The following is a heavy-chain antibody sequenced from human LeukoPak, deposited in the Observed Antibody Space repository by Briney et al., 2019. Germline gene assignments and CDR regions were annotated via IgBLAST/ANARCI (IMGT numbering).Heavy chain of an antibody. D-gene: IGHD4-23*01. CDR2: ISVGGNT. CDR3: ARDDYGGNSVLWVHYGMDV. Sequence: GGSLRLSCAASKFSFSSYAMSWVRQAPGKGLEWVSAISVGGNTYYADSVKGRFTISRDNSKNTLYLQMNSLRAEDTAVYFCARDDYGGNSVLWVHYGMDVWGQGATVTVSS. J-gene: IGHJ6*02. V-gene: IGHV3-23*01. CDR1: KFSFSSYA.